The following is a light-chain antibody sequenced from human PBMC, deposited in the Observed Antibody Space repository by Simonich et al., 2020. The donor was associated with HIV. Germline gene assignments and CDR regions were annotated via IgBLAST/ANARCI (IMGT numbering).Light chain of an antibody. J-gene: IGKJ1*01. CDR3: QQFFSTPWT. V-gene: IGKV1-NL1*01. CDR2: ASS. Sequence: DILMTQSPSSLRASVGDRVTITCRVSEGISNSLAWYQQKPGKAPKLLLSASSRLERGVPSRFSGSGSGTDYALTISSLQPEDFATYYCQQFFSTPWTFGQGTKVEIK. CDR1: EGISNS.